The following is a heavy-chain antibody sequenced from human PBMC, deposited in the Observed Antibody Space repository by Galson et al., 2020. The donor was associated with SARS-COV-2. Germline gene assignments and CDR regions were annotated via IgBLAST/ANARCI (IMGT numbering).Heavy chain of an antibody. Sequence: SEPLSLTCTVPTGSLSSARHYWPWIRQPAGQALEWTGRLYTSGSTNYNPSLKSRVTMSVDTSKSQFSLKLTSVTAADTAGYYCARVIRGAWYFDLWGRGTLVTVSS. V-gene: IGHV4-61*02. CDR3: ARVIRGAWYFDL. D-gene: IGHD3-16*01. CDR1: TGSLSSARHY. CDR2: LYTSGST. J-gene: IGHJ2*01.